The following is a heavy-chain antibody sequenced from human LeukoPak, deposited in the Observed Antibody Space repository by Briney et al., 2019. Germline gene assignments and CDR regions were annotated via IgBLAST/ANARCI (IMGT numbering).Heavy chain of an antibody. Sequence: GGSLRLSCAASGFTFSSYWMYWVRQAPRKGLVWVSRIRSDGSSADYAGSVKGRFTIYRDNSKNTLYLQMNSLRAGDTAIYHCAKIGVIGNWYYDFWGRGTLVTVSS. CDR3: AKIGVIGNWYYDF. D-gene: IGHD3-10*01. CDR1: GFTFSSYW. J-gene: IGHJ2*01. V-gene: IGHV3-74*01. CDR2: IRSDGSSA.